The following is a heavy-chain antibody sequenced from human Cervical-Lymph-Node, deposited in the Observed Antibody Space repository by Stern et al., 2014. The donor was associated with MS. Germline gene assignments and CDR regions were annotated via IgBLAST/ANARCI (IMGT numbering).Heavy chain of an antibody. CDR1: EFTFSIYG. D-gene: IGHD3-10*01. J-gene: IGHJ1*01. Sequence: QVQLVQSGGGMVQPGRSLRLSCVASEFTFSIYGMYWVRQAPGKGLEWVAVVSYDESKKYYADSVKGRFTISRDNSKNTLYLQMNSLRTEDTAMYYCATAPMYFYTSGSYDFWGQGTLVTVSS. CDR2: VSYDESKK. CDR3: ATAPMYFYTSGSYDF. V-gene: IGHV3-30*03.